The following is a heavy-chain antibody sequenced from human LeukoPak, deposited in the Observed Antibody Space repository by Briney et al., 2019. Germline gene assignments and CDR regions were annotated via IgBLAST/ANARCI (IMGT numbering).Heavy chain of an antibody. J-gene: IGHJ6*02. CDR1: GFTVSSNH. CDR3: ARDYDILTGYSRLYYCYGMDV. D-gene: IGHD3-9*01. Sequence: GGSLRLSCAASGFTVSSNHMSWVRQAPGKGLEWVSVIYSGGSTHYADSVKGRFTISRDNSKNTLYLQMNSLRAEDTAVYYCARDYDILTGYSRLYYCYGMDVWGQGTTVTVSS. V-gene: IGHV3-53*05. CDR2: IYSGGST.